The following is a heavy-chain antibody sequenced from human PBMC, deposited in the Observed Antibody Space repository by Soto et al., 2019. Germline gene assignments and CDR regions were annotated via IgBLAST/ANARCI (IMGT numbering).Heavy chain of an antibody. Sequence: PGGSLRLSCAASGFTFSSYGMHWVRQAPGKGLEWVAVISYDGSNKYYADSVKGRFTISRDNSKNTLYLQMNSLRAEDTAVYYCAKDPIAAAQPHYFDYWGQGTLVTVSS. CDR2: ISYDGSNK. CDR1: GFTFSSYG. CDR3: AKDPIAAAQPHYFDY. V-gene: IGHV3-30*18. D-gene: IGHD6-13*01. J-gene: IGHJ4*02.